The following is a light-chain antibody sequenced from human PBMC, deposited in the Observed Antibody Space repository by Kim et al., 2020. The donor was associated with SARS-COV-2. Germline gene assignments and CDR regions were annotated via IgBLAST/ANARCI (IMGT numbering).Light chain of an antibody. CDR1: QSVTSY. V-gene: IGKV3-11*01. CDR3: QQRTSLIT. J-gene: IGKJ5*01. CDR2: DAF. Sequence: EIVLTQSPATLSLSPGERATLSCRASQSVTSYLAWYQQKPGQAPRLVIHDAFSRATGIPARFSASGSGTDFTLTISSLETEDFVVYYCQQRTSLITFGQGTRLEIK.